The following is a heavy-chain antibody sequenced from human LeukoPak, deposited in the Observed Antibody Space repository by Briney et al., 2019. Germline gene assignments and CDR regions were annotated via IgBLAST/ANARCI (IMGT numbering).Heavy chain of an antibody. CDR2: MNPNSGNT. CDR1: GYTFTSYD. V-gene: IGHV1-8*01. Sequence: ASVKVSCKASGYTFTSYDINWVRRATGQGLEWMGWMNPNSGNTGYAQKFQGRVTMTRNTSISTAYMELSSLRSEDTAVYYCARAYYDFWSGYYYYYYYYMDVWGKGTTVTVSS. CDR3: ARAYYDFWSGYYYYYYYYMDV. J-gene: IGHJ6*03. D-gene: IGHD3-3*01.